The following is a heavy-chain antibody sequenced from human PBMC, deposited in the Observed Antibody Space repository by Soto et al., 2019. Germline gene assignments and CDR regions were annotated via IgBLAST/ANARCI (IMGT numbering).Heavy chain of an antibody. J-gene: IGHJ6*02. CDR3: AADPRFLAWFSPYYGMDV. CDR2: IVVGSGNT. CDR1: GFTFTSSA. Sequence: GASVKVSCKASGFTFTSSAVQWVRQARGRRLEWIGWIVVGSGNTNFAQKFQERVTITRDMSTSTAYMELSSLRSEDTAVYYCAADPRFLAWFSPYYGMDVWGQGTTLTVFS. D-gene: IGHD3-3*01. V-gene: IGHV1-58*01.